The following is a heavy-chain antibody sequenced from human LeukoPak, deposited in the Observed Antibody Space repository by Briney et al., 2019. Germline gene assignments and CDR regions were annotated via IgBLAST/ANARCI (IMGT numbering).Heavy chain of an antibody. J-gene: IGHJ4*02. V-gene: IGHV3-30*18. CDR1: GFTFSSYG. CDR2: ISYDGSNK. Sequence: GGSLRLSCAASGFTFSSYGMHWVRQAPGKGLEWVAVISYDGSNKYYADSVKGRFTISRDNSKNTLYMQMNSLRAEDTAVYYCAKGGSSWTVLPFDYWGQGTLVTVSS. CDR3: AKGGSSWTVLPFDY. D-gene: IGHD6-13*01.